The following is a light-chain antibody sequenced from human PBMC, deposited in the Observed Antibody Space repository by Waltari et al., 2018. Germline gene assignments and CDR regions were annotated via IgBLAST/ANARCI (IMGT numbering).Light chain of an antibody. V-gene: IGKV3-11*01. CDR3: QQRSDWLYT. CDR1: QSVSRY. Sequence: EIVLTQSPATLSLSPGERATLSCRASQSVSRYLAWYQQKPGQAPRLLIYDASDRATGILARFSGSGSGTDFTLTINSLEPEDFAVYYCQQRSDWLYTFGQGTKLEIK. J-gene: IGKJ2*01. CDR2: DAS.